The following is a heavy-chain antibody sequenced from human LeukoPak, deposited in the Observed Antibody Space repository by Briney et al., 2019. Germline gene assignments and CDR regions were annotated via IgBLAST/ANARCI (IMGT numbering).Heavy chain of an antibody. Sequence: PSETLSLTCTVSGGSISSSSYYWGWIRQPPGKGLEWIGSIYYSGSTYYNPSLKSRVTISVDTSKNQFSLKLSSVTAADTAVYYCASSLRPYYFDYWGQGTLVTVSS. CDR1: GGSISSSSYY. V-gene: IGHV4-39*07. D-gene: IGHD3-16*01. CDR3: ASSLRPYYFDY. CDR2: IYYSGST. J-gene: IGHJ4*02.